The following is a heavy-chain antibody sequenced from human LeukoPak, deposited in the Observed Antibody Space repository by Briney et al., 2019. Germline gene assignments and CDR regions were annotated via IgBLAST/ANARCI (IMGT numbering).Heavy chain of an antibody. CDR2: ISYDGSNK. CDR1: GFTFSSYA. Sequence: PGGSLRLSCAASGFTFSSYAMHWVRQSPGKGLEWVAVISYDGSNKYYADSVKGRFTISRDNSKNTLYLQMNSLRAEDTAVYYCARGNRDAFDIWGQGTLVTVSS. CDR3: ARGNRDAFDI. J-gene: IGHJ3*02. V-gene: IGHV3-30-3*01.